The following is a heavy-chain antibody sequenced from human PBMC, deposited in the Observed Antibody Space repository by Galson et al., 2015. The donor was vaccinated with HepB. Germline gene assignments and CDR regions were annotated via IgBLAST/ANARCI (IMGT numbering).Heavy chain of an antibody. D-gene: IGHD3-10*01. CDR2: IYYTGST. J-gene: IGHJ6*02. V-gene: IGHV4-30-4*01. Sequence: TLSLTCTVSGASISSGDYYWNWIRQPPGKGLEWIGYIYYTGSTYCIPSLNSRVTISIDTSKNQFSLNLSSVTAADTAVYYCARATIVRGLITPTYGMDVWGQGTTVTVSS. CDR1: GASISSGDYY. CDR3: ARATIVRGLITPTYGMDV.